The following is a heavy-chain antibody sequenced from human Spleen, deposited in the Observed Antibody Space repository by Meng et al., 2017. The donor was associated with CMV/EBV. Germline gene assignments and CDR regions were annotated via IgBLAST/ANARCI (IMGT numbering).Heavy chain of an antibody. Sequence: GSLRLSCTVSGGSISSYYWSWIRQPPGKGLEWIGYIYYSGSTNYNPSLKSRVTISVDTSKNQFSLKLSSVTAADTAVYYCARDPSGSYPMDYYFDYWGQGTLVTVSS. V-gene: IGHV4-59*01. D-gene: IGHD1-26*01. CDR2: IYYSGST. CDR3: ARDPSGSYPMDYYFDY. CDR1: GGSISSYY. J-gene: IGHJ4*02.